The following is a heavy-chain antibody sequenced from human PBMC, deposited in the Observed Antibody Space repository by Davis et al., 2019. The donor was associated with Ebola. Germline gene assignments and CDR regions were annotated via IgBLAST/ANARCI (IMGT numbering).Heavy chain of an antibody. Sequence: SVKVSCKASGGTFSSYAISWVRQAPGQGLEWMGRIISILGIANYAQKFQGRVTITADESTSTAYMELSSLRSEDTAVYYCARRRGYSGYGRFDYWGQGTLVTVSS. D-gene: IGHD5-12*01. V-gene: IGHV1-69*04. CDR1: GGTFSSYA. J-gene: IGHJ4*02. CDR3: ARRRGYSGYGRFDY. CDR2: IISILGIA.